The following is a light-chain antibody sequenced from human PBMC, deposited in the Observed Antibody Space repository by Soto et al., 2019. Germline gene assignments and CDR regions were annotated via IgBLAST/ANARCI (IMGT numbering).Light chain of an antibody. CDR3: TSYTGSSTDADVV. CDR2: EVS. V-gene: IGLV2-14*01. J-gene: IGLJ2*01. Sequence: QSALTQPASVSGSPGQSITISCTGTSSDVGGYNYVSWYQQHPGKAPKLMIYEVSNRPSGVSNRFSGSKSGNTASLTISGLQAEDEADYYCTSYTGSSTDADVVFGGGTKVTVL. CDR1: SSDVGGYNY.